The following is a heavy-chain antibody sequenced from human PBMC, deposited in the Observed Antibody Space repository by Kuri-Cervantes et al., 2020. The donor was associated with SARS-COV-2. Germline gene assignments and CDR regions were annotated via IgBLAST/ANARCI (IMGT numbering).Heavy chain of an antibody. CDR1: GGSFSGYY. V-gene: IGHV4-34*01. J-gene: IGHJ6*02. Sequence: SETLSLTCAVYGGSFSGYYWSWIRQPPGKGLEWIGEINHSGSTNYNPSLKSRVTTSVDTSKNQFSLKLSSVTAADTAVYYCARGPGLYSRKAYGMDVWGQGTTVTVSS. D-gene: IGHD3-16*02. CDR2: INHSGST. CDR3: ARGPGLYSRKAYGMDV.